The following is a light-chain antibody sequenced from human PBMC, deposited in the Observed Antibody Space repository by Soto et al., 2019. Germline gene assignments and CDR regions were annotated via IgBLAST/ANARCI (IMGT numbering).Light chain of an antibody. CDR1: SSNIGSNT. J-gene: IGLJ3*02. CDR2: SNN. Sequence: QSVLTQPPSASGTPGQRVTISCSGSSSNIGSNTVNWYQQLPGTAPKVLIYSNNQRPSGVPDRFSGSKSGTSASLAISGLQSEDEAEYYCAAWDDSLNGWVFGGGTKVTVI. CDR3: AAWDDSLNGWV. V-gene: IGLV1-44*01.